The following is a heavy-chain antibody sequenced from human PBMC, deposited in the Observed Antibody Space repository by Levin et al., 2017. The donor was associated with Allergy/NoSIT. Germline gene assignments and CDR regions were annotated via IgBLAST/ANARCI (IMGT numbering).Heavy chain of an antibody. V-gene: IGHV1-2*04. D-gene: IGHD3-22*01. CDR3: ATTRRYYYDTSGPDAFDV. Sequence: ASVKVSCKASGYTFTGYYMHWVRQAPGQGLEWMGWINPNSGGTNYAQKFQGWVTMTRDTSISTAYMELSRLRSDDTAVYYCATTRRYYYDTSGPDAFDVWGQGTMVTVSS. CDR2: INPNSGGT. J-gene: IGHJ3*01. CDR1: GYTFTGYY.